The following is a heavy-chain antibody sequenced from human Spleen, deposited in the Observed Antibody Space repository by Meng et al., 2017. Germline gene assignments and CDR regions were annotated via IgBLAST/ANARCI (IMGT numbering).Heavy chain of an antibody. CDR1: GYSFSSYW. D-gene: IGHD2-21*02. CDR3: ATEGLVAAIHGADAFDV. J-gene: IGHJ3*01. Sequence: GESLKISCKGSGYSFSSYWIAWVRQMPGKGLDWMGIFYPGDSDTRYSPSFQGQVTMSADTSISTAYLQWSSLGPSDTAMYYCATEGLVAAIHGADAFDVWGQGTMVT. CDR2: FYPGDSDT. V-gene: IGHV5-51*01.